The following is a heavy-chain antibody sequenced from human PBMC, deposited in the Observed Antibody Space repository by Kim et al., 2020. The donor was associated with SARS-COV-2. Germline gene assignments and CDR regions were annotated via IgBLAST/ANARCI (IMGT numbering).Heavy chain of an antibody. Sequence: GGSLRLSCAASGFTFSSYAMHWVRQAPGKGLEWVAVISYDGSNKYYADSVKGRFTISRDNSKNTLYLQMNSLRAEDTAVYYCARDQVLRYFDWPDYYYYGMDVWGQGTTVTVSS. CDR2: ISYDGSNK. V-gene: IGHV3-30*04. D-gene: IGHD3-9*01. CDR3: ARDQVLRYFDWPDYYYYGMDV. J-gene: IGHJ6*02. CDR1: GFTFSSYA.